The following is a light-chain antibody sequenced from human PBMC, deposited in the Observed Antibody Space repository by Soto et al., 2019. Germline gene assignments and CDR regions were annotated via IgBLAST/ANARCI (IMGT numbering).Light chain of an antibody. CDR1: QSVSSTY. J-gene: IGKJ3*01. Sequence: EIVLTQSPGTLSLSPGERGTLSCRASQSVSSTYLAWYQQKPGQAPRLLIYDASSRATGIPDRFSGSGSGTDFTLTINRLEPEDFAVYYCQQYSRSPFTFGPGTKVDIK. CDR3: QQYSRSPFT. CDR2: DAS. V-gene: IGKV3-20*01.